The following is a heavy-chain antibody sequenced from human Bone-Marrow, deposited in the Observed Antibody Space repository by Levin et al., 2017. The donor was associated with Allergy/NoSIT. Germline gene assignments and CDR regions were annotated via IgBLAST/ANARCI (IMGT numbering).Heavy chain of an antibody. J-gene: IGHJ5*02. CDR3: ARDTSIAAPIKENWFDP. V-gene: IGHV3-30-3*01. Sequence: GGSLRLSCAASGFTFSSYAMHWVRQAPGKGLEWVAVISYDGSNKYYADSVKGRFTISRDNSKNTLYLQMNSLRAEDTAVYYCARDTSIAAPIKENWFDPWGQGTLVTVSS. CDR1: GFTFSSYA. CDR2: ISYDGSNK. D-gene: IGHD6-6*01.